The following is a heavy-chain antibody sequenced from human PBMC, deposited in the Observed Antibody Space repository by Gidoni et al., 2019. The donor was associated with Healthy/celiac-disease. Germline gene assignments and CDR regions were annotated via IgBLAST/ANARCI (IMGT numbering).Heavy chain of an antibody. D-gene: IGHD1-26*01. V-gene: IGHV4-34*01. J-gene: IGHJ1*01. CDR1: GGSFSGYY. CDR3: ASVSGSYQQYFQH. CDR2: IKHSGST. Sequence: QVQLQQWGAGLLKPSETLSLTCAVYGGSFSGYYWSWIRQPPGKGLEWIGEIKHSGSTNYNPSLKSRVTISVDTSKNQFSLKLSSVTAADTAVYYCASVSGSYQQYFQHWGQGTLVTVSS.